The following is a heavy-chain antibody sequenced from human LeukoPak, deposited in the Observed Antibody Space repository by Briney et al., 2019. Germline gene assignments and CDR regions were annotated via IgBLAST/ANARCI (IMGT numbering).Heavy chain of an antibody. Sequence: ASVKVSCKASGGTFSSYAISWVRQAPGKGLEWVSGISGSGDNTYYADSVKGRFTISRDNSKNTLYVQVNSLGTEDTAAYYCAKGSYYDSSGSFYFDYWGQGTLVTVSS. CDR2: ISGSGDNT. J-gene: IGHJ4*02. D-gene: IGHD3-22*01. V-gene: IGHV3-23*01. CDR1: GGTFSSYA. CDR3: AKGSYYDSSGSFYFDY.